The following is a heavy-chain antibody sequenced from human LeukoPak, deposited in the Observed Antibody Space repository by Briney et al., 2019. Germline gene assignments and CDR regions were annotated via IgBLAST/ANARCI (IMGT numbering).Heavy chain of an antibody. D-gene: IGHD1-1*01. CDR3: ARDTRELEPPY. J-gene: IGHJ4*02. V-gene: IGHV4-30-4*07. Sequence: PSETLSLTCAVSGGSISSGGYSWSWIRQPPGKGLEWIGYIYYSGSTYYNPSLKSRVTISVDTSKNQFSLKLSSVTAADTAVYYCARDTRELEPPYWGQGTLVTVSS. CDR1: GGSISSGGYS. CDR2: IYYSGST.